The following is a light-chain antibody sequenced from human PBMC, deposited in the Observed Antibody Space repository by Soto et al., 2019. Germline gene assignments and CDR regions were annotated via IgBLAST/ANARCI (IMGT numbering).Light chain of an antibody. CDR2: EVS. CDR3: SSYTSSSTGV. J-gene: IGLJ1*01. Sequence: QSVLTQPASVSGSPGQSITISCTGTSSDVGGYNYVSWYQQHPGKAPKLMIYEVSNRPSGVSNRFSGSKSGNTASLTISGLQAEDEADHYCSSYTSSSTGVFGTGTKLTVL. CDR1: SSDVGGYNY. V-gene: IGLV2-14*01.